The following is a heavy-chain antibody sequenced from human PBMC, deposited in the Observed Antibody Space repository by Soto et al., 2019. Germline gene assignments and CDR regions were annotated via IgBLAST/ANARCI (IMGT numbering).Heavy chain of an antibody. CDR3: ARGGSSSDNGMDV. CDR1: GFSFSTYS. V-gene: IGHV3-48*02. Sequence: EVQLVESGGGLVQPGGSLRLSCAASGFSFSTYSMNWVRQAPGMGLEWVSYISSRSYTIYYVDSVKGRFTISRDNAKNSLNLQMNSLRDEDTAVYYCARGGSSSDNGMDVWGQGTTVTVSS. D-gene: IGHD6-6*01. J-gene: IGHJ6*02. CDR2: ISSRSYTI.